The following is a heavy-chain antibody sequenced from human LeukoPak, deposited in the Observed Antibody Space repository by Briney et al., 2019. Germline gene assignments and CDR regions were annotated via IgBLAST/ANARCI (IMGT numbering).Heavy chain of an antibody. D-gene: IGHD5-18*01. V-gene: IGHV1-69*13. CDR2: IIPIFGTA. Sequence: SVKVSCKASGGIFSSYAISWVRQAPGQGLEWMGGIIPIFGTANYAQKFQGRVTITADESTSTAYMELSSLRSEDTAVYYCARETHTAMAVGLYYYGMDVWGQGTTVTVSS. CDR3: ARETHTAMAVGLYYYGMDV. J-gene: IGHJ6*02. CDR1: GGIFSSYA.